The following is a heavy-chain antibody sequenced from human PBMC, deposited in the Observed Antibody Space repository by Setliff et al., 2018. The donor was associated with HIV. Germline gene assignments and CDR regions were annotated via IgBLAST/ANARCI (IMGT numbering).Heavy chain of an antibody. CDR1: GFTFGDYA. CDR2: INEDGSAK. D-gene: IGHD2-15*01. J-gene: IGHJ4*02. CDR3: AKGDARGGYHYFAY. Sequence: GGSLRLSCTASGFTFGDYAMGWVRQAPGKGLEWVAIINEDGSAKNYVDSVKGRFTISRDNAKNTLYLQMTSLRAEDTAVYYCAKGDARGGYHYFAYWGQGTLVTVS. V-gene: IGHV3-7*01.